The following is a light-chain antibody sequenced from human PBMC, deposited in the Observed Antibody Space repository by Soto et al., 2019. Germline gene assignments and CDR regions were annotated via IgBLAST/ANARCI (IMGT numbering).Light chain of an antibody. J-gene: IGLJ2*01. CDR3: QVWDKSSDNVV. V-gene: IGLV3-21*02. Sequence: SYELTQPPSVSVAPGQTARITCGGTNIGSKSVHWYQQRPGQAPVLVVCDDSDRPSGIPERFSGSNSGNTATLTISRVEAGDEADYYCQVWDKSSDNVVFGGGTKLTVL. CDR1: NIGSKS. CDR2: DDS.